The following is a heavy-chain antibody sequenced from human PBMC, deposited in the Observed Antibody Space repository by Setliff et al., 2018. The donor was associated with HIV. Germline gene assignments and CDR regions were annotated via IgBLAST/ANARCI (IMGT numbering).Heavy chain of an antibody. J-gene: IGHJ6*02. D-gene: IGHD3-10*01. CDR1: GYTFTSYA. Sequence: ASVKVSCKASGYTFTSYAINWVRQATGQGLEWMGWMNPNSGNTGYAQTFQGRVTMTRDTSITTAYMELSSLTSEDTAVYYCARGKGVGGVIITGGLDVWGQGTTVTVSS. V-gene: IGHV1-8*02. CDR3: ARGKGVGGVIITGGLDV. CDR2: MNPNSGNT.